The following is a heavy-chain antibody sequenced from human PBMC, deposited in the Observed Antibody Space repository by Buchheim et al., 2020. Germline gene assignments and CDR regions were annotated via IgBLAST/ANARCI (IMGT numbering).Heavy chain of an antibody. CDR2: IYPGDSDV. V-gene: IGHV5-51*01. Sequence: EVRLVQSRAEVKKPGESLKISCRASGYSFSHYWIAWVRQMPGQGLEWMGIIYPGDSDVRYNTSFQGQVTISDDTSPYTAYLQWHSLKASDTAFYYCARSYFWSHYFNYWGRGTL. J-gene: IGHJ4*02. D-gene: IGHD3-3*01. CDR1: GYSFSHYW. CDR3: ARSYFWSHYFNY.